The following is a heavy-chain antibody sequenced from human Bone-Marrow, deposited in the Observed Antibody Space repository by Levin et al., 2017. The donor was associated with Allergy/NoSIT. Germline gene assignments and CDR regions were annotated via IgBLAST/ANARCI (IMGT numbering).Heavy chain of an antibody. J-gene: IGHJ6*03. CDR1: GFTFSNSA. V-gene: IGHV3-23*01. CDR3: AKWLEGRPSYMDV. CDR2: ISGNGVRT. D-gene: IGHD3-10*01. Sequence: GESLKISCTTSGFTFSNSAMSWVRQAPGKGLEWVSTISGNGVRTYYPDSVKGRHTISRDNSKNTLYLEMTSLGGEDTALYYCAKWLEGRPSYMDVWGKGTTVTVSS.